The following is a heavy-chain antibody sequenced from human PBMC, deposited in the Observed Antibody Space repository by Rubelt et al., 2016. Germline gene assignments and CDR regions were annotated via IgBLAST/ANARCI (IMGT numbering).Heavy chain of an antibody. Sequence: QLQLQESGSGLVKPSQTLSLTCAVSGGSISSGGYSWSWIRQPPGKGLEWIGYIYHSGSTYYNPSLKSRVTIPVDRSKNQFSLRLVSVTAADTAVYYWARATCSGGSCYGYWGQGTLVTVSS. J-gene: IGHJ4*02. CDR3: ARATCSGGSCYGY. CDR2: IYHSGST. D-gene: IGHD2-15*01. CDR1: GGSISSGGYS. V-gene: IGHV4-30-2*01.